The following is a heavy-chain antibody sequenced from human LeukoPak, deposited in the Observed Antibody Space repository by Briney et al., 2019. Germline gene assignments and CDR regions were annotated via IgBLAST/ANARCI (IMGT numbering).Heavy chain of an antibody. J-gene: IGHJ4*02. CDR3: ARDRNLKGYGTFDY. Sequence: GGSLRLSCAASGFTFSSYAMHWVRQAPGKGLEWVAVISYDGSNKYYADSVKGRFAISRDNSKNTLYLQMNSLRAEDTAVYYCARDRNLKGYGTFDYWGQGTLVTVSS. D-gene: IGHD5-18*01. CDR1: GFTFSSYA. CDR2: ISYDGSNK. V-gene: IGHV3-30*09.